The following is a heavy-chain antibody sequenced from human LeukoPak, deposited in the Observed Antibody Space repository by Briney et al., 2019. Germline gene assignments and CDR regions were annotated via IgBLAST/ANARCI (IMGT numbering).Heavy chain of an antibody. J-gene: IGHJ5*02. D-gene: IGHD3-3*01. V-gene: IGHV1-18*04. CDR3: PSTGGLTRFAVVIPSQS. Sequence: ASVKLSCNASGYSGSTYGIAWVRQAPGQGLGWVGCSSSRTGDTQIAQKFQARVSMTTATTQKTAYLELRGLRSDDEAAYYRPSTGGLTRFAVVIPSQSWGQGKLVTVS. CDR1: GYSGSTYG. CDR2: SSSRTGDT.